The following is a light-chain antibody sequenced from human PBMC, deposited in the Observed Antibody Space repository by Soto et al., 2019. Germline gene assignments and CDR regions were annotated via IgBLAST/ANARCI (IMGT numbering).Light chain of an antibody. CDR1: SSDVGSYNR. CDR2: EVS. V-gene: IGLV2-18*02. Sequence: QSALTQPPSVSGSPGQSVTISCTGTSSDVGSYNRVSWYQQPPGTAPKLMIYEVSNRPSGVPVRFSGSKSGNTASLTISGLQAEDEADYYCSSYTGSSTYVFGTGTKLTVL. CDR3: SSYTGSSTYV. J-gene: IGLJ1*01.